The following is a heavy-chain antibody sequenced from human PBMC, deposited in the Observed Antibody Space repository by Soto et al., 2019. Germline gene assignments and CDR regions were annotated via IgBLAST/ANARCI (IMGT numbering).Heavy chain of an antibody. CDR3: AKDAGYSSSWYPDY. CDR1: GFTFSSYG. D-gene: IGHD6-13*01. V-gene: IGHV3-30*18. Sequence: GGSLRLSCAASGFTFSSYGMHWVRQAPGKGLEWVAVISYDGSNKYYADSVKGRFTISRDNSKNTLYPQMNSLRAEDTAVYYCAKDAGYSSSWYPDYWGQGTLVTVSS. J-gene: IGHJ4*02. CDR2: ISYDGSNK.